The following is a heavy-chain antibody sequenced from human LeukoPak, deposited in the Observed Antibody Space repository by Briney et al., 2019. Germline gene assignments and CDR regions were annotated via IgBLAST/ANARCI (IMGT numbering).Heavy chain of an antibody. CDR3: AASPLRIAAAGIDY. Sequence: SQTLSLTCTVSGGSISSGGYYWSWIRQHPGKGLEWLGYIYYSGSTYYNPSLKSRVTISVDTSKNQFSLKLSSVTAADTAVYYCAASPLRIAAAGIDYWGQGTLVTVSS. CDR1: GGSISSGGYY. V-gene: IGHV4-31*03. J-gene: IGHJ4*02. D-gene: IGHD6-13*01. CDR2: IYYSGST.